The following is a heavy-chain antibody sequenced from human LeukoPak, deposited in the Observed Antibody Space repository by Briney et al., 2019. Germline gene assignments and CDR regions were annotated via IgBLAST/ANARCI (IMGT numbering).Heavy chain of an antibody. CDR2: ISYDGSNK. V-gene: IGHV3-30*04. Sequence: GGSLRLSCATSGFTFSSYAMHWVRQAPGKGLEWVAVISYDGSNKYYADSVKGRFTISRDNSKNTLYLQMNSLRAEDTAVYYCARGAMIVVVLDAFDIWGQGTMVTVSS. CDR1: GFTFSSYA. J-gene: IGHJ3*02. D-gene: IGHD3-22*01. CDR3: ARGAMIVVVLDAFDI.